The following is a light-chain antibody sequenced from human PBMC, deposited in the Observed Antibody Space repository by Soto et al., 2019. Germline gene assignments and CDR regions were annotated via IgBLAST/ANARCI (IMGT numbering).Light chain of an antibody. CDR1: QSVSSNS. Sequence: EIVLTQSPGTLSLSPGERATLSCGASQSVSSNSLAWYQQKPGQAPRLLIYGASSRATGIPDRFSGSGSGTDFTLTISRLDPEDFAVYFCQQYGTSAGLTFGGGTRVEI. J-gene: IGKJ4*01. CDR2: GAS. CDR3: QQYGTSAGLT. V-gene: IGKV3-20*01.